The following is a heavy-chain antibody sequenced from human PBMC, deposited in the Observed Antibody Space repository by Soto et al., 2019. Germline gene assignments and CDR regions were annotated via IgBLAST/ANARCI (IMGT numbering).Heavy chain of an antibody. Sequence: QLQLQESGPGLVKPSETLSLTCTVSGGSISSSSYYWGWIRQPPGKGLEWIGSIYYSGSTYYNTYRKSRVTISVYTSKNQFSLKLSSVTAADTAVYYCACIFSGGYVYGCYYYGMDVWGQGTTVTVSS. V-gene: IGHV4-39*01. CDR1: GGSISSSSYY. CDR2: IYYSGST. D-gene: IGHD5-18*01. J-gene: IGHJ6*02. CDR3: ACIFSGGYVYGCYYYGMDV.